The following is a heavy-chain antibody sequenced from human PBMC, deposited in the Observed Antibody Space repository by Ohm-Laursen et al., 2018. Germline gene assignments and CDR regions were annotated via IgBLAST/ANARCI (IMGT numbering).Heavy chain of an antibody. CDR1: GFIFSSYE. CDR3: ATYYYGDAFDI. Sequence: SLRLSCTASGFIFSSYEMNWVRQAPGKGLEWVSHISSSATSIFYAGSVKGRFTISRDNSKNTLYLQMNSLRAEDTAVYYCATYYYGDAFDIWGQGTMVTVSS. CDR2: ISSSATSI. D-gene: IGHD3-10*01. V-gene: IGHV3-48*03. J-gene: IGHJ3*02.